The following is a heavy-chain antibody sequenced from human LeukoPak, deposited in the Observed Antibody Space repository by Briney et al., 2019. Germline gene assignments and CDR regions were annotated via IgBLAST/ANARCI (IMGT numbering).Heavy chain of an antibody. J-gene: IGHJ4*02. CDR3: ARDRNWGPYYFDY. D-gene: IGHD7-27*01. Sequence: SETLSLTCAVYGGSFSGYYWSWIRQPPGKGLEWIGEINHSGSTNYNPSLKSRVTISVDTSKNQFSLKLSSVTAADTAVYYCARDRNWGPYYFDYWGQGTLVTVSS. V-gene: IGHV4-34*01. CDR2: INHSGST. CDR1: GGSFSGYY.